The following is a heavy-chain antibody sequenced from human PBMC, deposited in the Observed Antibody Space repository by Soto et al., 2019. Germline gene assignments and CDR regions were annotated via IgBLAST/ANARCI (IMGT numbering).Heavy chain of an antibody. CDR1: GGAFSDYA. V-gene: IGHV1-69*12. Sequence: QVQLVQSGAEVKKPGSSVKVSCKASGGAFSDYAFSWVRQAPGQGLEWLGGIMLIFRAPDYAQKFQGRVTITAGEFTRTAYMEMNSRRSEDTAVYYCASWLKGPDIGNYYYGMDVWGQGTTVTVS. J-gene: IGHJ6*02. CDR3: ASWLKGPDIGNYYYGMDV. CDR2: IMLIFRAP. D-gene: IGHD2-15*01.